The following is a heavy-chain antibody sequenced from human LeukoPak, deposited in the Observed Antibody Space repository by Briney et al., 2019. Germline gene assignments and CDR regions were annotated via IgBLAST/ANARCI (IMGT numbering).Heavy chain of an antibody. CDR1: GDSISSGDYY. V-gene: IGHV4-61*02. Sequence: SQTLSLTCTVSGDSISSGDYYWSWIRQPAGKGLEWIGRISSSGSTNYNPSLKSRVTISVDTSKNQFSLKLSSVTAEDTAVYYCASRGYPASNAFDIWGQGTMVTVSS. CDR3: ASRGYPASNAFDI. D-gene: IGHD3-22*01. CDR2: ISSSGST. J-gene: IGHJ3*02.